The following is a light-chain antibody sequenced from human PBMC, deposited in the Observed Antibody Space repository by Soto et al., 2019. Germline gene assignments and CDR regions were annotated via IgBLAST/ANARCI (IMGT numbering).Light chain of an antibody. V-gene: IGKV3-11*01. CDR2: DAS. J-gene: IGKJ5*01. Sequence: EIALTPSQATLSLSPGEIATLSCRASQSLSRSLAWYQQTPGQAPKLLIYDASNRATDIPARFSGSGSGTDFTLTISSLEPEDFAVYYCQQRSNWITFGQGTRLEIK. CDR3: QQRSNWIT. CDR1: QSLSRS.